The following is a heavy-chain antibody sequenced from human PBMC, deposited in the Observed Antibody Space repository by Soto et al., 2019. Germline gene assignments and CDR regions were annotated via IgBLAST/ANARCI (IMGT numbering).Heavy chain of an antibody. J-gene: IGHJ3*02. V-gene: IGHV3-73*01. D-gene: IGHD1-20*01. Sequence: PGGSLRLSFAASGFPFSGSIIHWVRQASGKGLEWVCRIRRKANGYATAYGGSVKGRLTITRDDSQKTAYLQMTIMRAEDTATYYCSKDRQDNNHVWDTXDTWVQGTVVTXS. CDR3: SKDRQDNNHVWDTXDT. CDR1: GFPFSGSI. CDR2: IRRKANGYAT.